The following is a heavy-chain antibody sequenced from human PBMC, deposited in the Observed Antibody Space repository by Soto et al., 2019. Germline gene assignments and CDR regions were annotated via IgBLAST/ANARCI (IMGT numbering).Heavy chain of an antibody. CDR1: GGAFRGYY. J-gene: IGHJ5*02. CDR3: ARSDSLPDSSSWYVWFGP. CDR2: INHSGST. Sequence: PSETLSLTCAVYGGAFRGYYGSWIRQPPGKGLEWIGEINHSGSTNYNPSLKSRVTISVDTSKNQFSLKLSSVTAADTAVYYCARSDSLPDSSSWYVWFGPWGQGTLVTVSS. D-gene: IGHD6-13*01. V-gene: IGHV4-34*01.